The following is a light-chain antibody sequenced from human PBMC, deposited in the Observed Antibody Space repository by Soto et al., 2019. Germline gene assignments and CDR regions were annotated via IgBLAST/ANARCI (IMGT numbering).Light chain of an antibody. CDR3: QQGFSTPLT. CDR1: QSVSRY. Sequence: DIQMTQSPSSLSASVGDRVTITCRASQSVSRYLNWYQQKPGRAPELLIYSASTLQGGVTSRFSGSGSGTDFTLTISSLQPEDSATYYCQQGFSTPLTFGGGAKVEI. V-gene: IGKV1-39*01. J-gene: IGKJ4*01. CDR2: SAS.